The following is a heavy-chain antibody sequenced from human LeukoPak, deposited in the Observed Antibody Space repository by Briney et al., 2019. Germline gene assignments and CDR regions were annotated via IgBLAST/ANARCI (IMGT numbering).Heavy chain of an antibody. V-gene: IGHV3-21*01. CDR2: ISSSSSYI. D-gene: IGHD2-2*02. CDR1: GFTFSSYS. Sequence: GGSLRLSCAASGFTFSSYSMNWVRQAPGKGLEWVSSISSSSSYIYYADSVKGRFTISRDNAKNTLYLQMNSLRAEDTAVYYCARENWGYNFDYWAQGTLVTVSS. CDR3: ARENWGYNFDY. J-gene: IGHJ4*02.